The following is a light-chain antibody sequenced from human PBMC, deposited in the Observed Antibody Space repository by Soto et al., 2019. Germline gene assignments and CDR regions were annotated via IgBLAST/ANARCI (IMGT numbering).Light chain of an antibody. CDR1: QSIRSY. V-gene: IGKV1-39*01. CDR3: QQSYSTPPT. J-gene: IGKJ1*01. Sequence: DIQITQSPSSLSTSVGDRVTITCRASQSIRSYLNWYPQKPGKAPKILICSASSLQSGVPSRFSGSGSGTDFTLTISSLQPEDFVTYYCQQSYSTPPTFGQGTKVDIK. CDR2: SAS.